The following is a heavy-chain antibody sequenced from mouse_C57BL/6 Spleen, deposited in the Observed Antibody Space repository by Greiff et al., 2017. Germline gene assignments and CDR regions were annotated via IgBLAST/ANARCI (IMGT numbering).Heavy chain of an antibody. CDR2: ISSGGSYT. J-gene: IGHJ1*03. V-gene: IGHV5-6*01. Sequence: EVKLVESGGDLVKPGGSLKLSCAASGFTFSSYGMSWVRQTPDKRLEWVATISSGGSYTYYPDSVKGRFTISRDNAKNTLYLQMSSLKSEDTAMYYCARGEGYCDVWGTGTTVTVSS. CDR1: GFTFSSYG. CDR3: ARGEGYCDV.